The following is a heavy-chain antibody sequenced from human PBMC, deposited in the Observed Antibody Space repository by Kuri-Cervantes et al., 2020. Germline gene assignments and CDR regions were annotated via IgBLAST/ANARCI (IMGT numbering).Heavy chain of an antibody. Sequence: GGSLRLSCAASGFTFSSYDMHWVRQATGKGLEWVSAIGTAGDTYYPGSVKGRFTISRENAKNSLYLQMNSLRDEDTAVYYCARVDYYGSGSYSDYWGQGTLVTVSS. D-gene: IGHD3-10*01. CDR2: IGTAGDT. J-gene: IGHJ4*02. CDR1: GFTFSSYD. CDR3: ARVDYYGSGSYSDY. V-gene: IGHV3-13*01.